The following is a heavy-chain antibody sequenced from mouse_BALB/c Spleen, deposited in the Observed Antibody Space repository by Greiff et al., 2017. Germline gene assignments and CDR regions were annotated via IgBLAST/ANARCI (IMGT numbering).Heavy chain of an antibody. CDR1: GFSLTSYG. D-gene: IGHD1-1*01. CDR3: ARLYGSSYVRAMDY. CDR2: IWSGGST. V-gene: IGHV2-2*02. J-gene: IGHJ4*01. Sequence: QVQLKESGPGLVQPSQSLSITCTVSGFSLTSYGVHWVRQSPGKGLEWLGVIWSGGSTDYNAAFISRLSISKDNSKSQVFFKMNSLQANDTAIYYCARLYGSSYVRAMDYWGQGTSVTVSS.